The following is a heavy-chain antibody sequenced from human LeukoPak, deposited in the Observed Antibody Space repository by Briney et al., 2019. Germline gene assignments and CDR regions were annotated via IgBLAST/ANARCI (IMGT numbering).Heavy chain of an antibody. V-gene: IGHV3-23*01. CDR1: GFIFSSYW. CDR3: AKGHYYGSGSYWV. Sequence: GGSLRLSCAASGFIFSSYWMSWVRQAPGKGLEWVSAISCCDGRTHYADSVKGRFTISRDNSKNTLYLQMNSLRAEDTAVYYCAKGHYYGSGSYWVWGQGTLVTVSS. D-gene: IGHD3-10*01. J-gene: IGHJ4*02. CDR2: ISCCDGRT.